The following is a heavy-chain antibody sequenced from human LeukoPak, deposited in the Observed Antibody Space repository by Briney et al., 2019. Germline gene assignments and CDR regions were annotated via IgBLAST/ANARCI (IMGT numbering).Heavy chain of an antibody. Sequence: SETLSLTCAVYGGSFSGYYWSWIRQPPGKGLEWIGEINHSGSTNYNPSLKSRVTISVDTSKNQFSLKLSSVTAADTAVYYCARSPMVRGVIPYNWFDPWGQGTLVTVSS. V-gene: IGHV4-34*01. CDR1: GGSFSGYY. J-gene: IGHJ5*02. CDR2: INHSGST. D-gene: IGHD3-10*01. CDR3: ARSPMVRGVIPYNWFDP.